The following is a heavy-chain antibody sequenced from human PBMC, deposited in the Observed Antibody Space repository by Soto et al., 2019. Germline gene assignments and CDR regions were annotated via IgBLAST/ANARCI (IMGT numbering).Heavy chain of an antibody. CDR1: GFTFSSYA. CDR2: ISYDGSNK. V-gene: IGHV3-30-3*01. Sequence: QVQLVESGGGVVQPGRSLRLSCAASGFTFSSYAMHWVRQAPGKGLEWVAVISYDGSNKYYADSVKGRFTISRDNSKNTLYLQMNSLRAEDTAVYCCARATIALMANWGQGTLVTVSS. J-gene: IGHJ4*02. D-gene: IGHD2-2*01. CDR3: ARATIALMAN.